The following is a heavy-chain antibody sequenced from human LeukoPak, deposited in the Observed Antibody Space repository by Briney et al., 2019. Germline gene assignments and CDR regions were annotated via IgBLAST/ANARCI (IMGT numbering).Heavy chain of an antibody. D-gene: IGHD3-3*01. CDR1: GYTFTSYG. J-gene: IGHJ5*02. V-gene: IGHV1-18*01. CDR3: AKVITHNYDFWSGLSNPSWFDP. Sequence: ASVKVSCKASGYTFTSYGISWVRQAPGQGLEWMGWISAYNGNTNYAQKLQGRVTMTTDTSTSTAYMELRSLRSDDTAVYYCAKVITHNYDFWSGLSNPSWFDPWGQGTLVTVSS. CDR2: ISAYNGNT.